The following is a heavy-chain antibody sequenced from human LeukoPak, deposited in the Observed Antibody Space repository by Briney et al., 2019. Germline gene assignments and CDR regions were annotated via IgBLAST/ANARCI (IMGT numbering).Heavy chain of an antibody. CDR3: ANGGSSSWYGSQDAFDI. D-gene: IGHD6-13*01. Sequence: HSGGSLRLSCAASGFTFSTYAMSWVRQAPGKGLEWVSAISGSGGSTYYADSVKGRFTISRDNSKNTLYLQMNSLRAEDTAVYYRANGGSSSWYGSQDAFDIWGQGTMVTVSS. CDR1: GFTFSTYA. J-gene: IGHJ3*02. CDR2: ISGSGGST. V-gene: IGHV3-23*01.